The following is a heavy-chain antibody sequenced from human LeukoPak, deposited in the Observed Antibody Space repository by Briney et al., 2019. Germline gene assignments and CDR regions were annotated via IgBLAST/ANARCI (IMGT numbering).Heavy chain of an antibody. D-gene: IGHD1-26*01. CDR2: VYYSGSA. CDR3: AGGTYYYFDY. CDR1: GGSISSYF. J-gene: IGHJ4*02. V-gene: IGHV4-59*03. Sequence: SETLSLTCTVSGGSISSYFCSWIRQPPGNVGEWIGYVYYSGSAHYNPSLKSRVTISVDTSKNQFSLKVSSVTAADTAIYYCAGGTYYYFDYWGQGTLVTVSS.